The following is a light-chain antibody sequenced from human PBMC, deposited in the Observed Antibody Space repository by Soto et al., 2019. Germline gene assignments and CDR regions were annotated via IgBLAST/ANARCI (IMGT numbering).Light chain of an antibody. Sequence: EIVLTQSPATLSLSPGERATLSCRASQSVSNYLAWYHHKPSQAPRLLIYDASSRATGIPPRFSGSGSGTDFTLTITSLEPEDFAIYYCQQRSNWPRTFGQGTKVEIK. CDR1: QSVSNY. V-gene: IGKV3-11*01. CDR2: DAS. J-gene: IGKJ1*01. CDR3: QQRSNWPRT.